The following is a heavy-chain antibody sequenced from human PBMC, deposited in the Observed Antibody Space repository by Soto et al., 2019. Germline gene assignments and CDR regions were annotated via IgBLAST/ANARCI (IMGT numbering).Heavy chain of an antibody. Sequence: ASVKVSCKASGYTFTSYGISWVRQAPGQGLERMGWISAYNGNTNYAQKLQGRVTMTTDTSTSTAYMELRSLRSDDTAVYYCARVTLIIMRVVDMDVWGKGTTVTVSS. D-gene: IGHD3-9*01. CDR2: ISAYNGNT. J-gene: IGHJ6*03. V-gene: IGHV1-18*01. CDR3: ARVTLIIMRVVDMDV. CDR1: GYTFTSYG.